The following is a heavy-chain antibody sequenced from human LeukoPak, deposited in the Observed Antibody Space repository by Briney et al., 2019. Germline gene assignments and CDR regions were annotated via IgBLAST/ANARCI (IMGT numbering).Heavy chain of an antibody. V-gene: IGHV3-23*01. CDR3: AKDRRGGYQYS. CDR1: GLMFNSYA. CDR2: ISGSGGST. J-gene: IGHJ4*02. Sequence: GGSLRLSCAASGLMFNSYAMSWVRQAPGKGLERVSAISGSGGSTYYADSVKGRFTISRDNSKNTLYLQMNSLRAEDTAVYYCAKDRRGGYQYSWGQGTLVTVSS. D-gene: IGHD5-12*01.